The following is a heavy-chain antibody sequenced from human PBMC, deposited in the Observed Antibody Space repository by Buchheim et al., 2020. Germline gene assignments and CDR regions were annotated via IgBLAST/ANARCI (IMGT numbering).Heavy chain of an antibody. D-gene: IGHD5-12*01. CDR3: ARVLEWLRSFDY. Sequence: EVQLVESGGGLVQPGGSLRLSCAASGFTFSSYEMNWVRQAPGKGLEWVSYISSSGSTIYYADSVKGRFTISRDNAKTSQYLPMNSLRAEDTAVYYCARVLEWLRSFDYWSQGTL. V-gene: IGHV3-48*03. J-gene: IGHJ4*02. CDR1: GFTFSSYE. CDR2: ISSSGSTI.